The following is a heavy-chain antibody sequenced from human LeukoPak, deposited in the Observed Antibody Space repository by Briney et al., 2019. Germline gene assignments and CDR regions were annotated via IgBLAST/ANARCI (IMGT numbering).Heavy chain of an antibody. CDR3: AKDMYSSSRDASDI. CDR1: GFTFDDYA. Sequence: PGRSLRLSCAASGFTFDDYAMHWVRQAPGKGLEWVSGISWNSGSIGYADSVKGRFTISRDNAKNSLYLQMNSLRAEDTALYYCAKDMYSSSRDASDIWGQGTMVTVSS. J-gene: IGHJ3*02. CDR2: ISWNSGSI. V-gene: IGHV3-9*01. D-gene: IGHD6-13*01.